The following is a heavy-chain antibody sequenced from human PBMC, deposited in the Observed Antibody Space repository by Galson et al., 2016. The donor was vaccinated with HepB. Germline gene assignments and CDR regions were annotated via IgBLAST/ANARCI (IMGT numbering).Heavy chain of an antibody. V-gene: IGHV1-3*01. J-gene: IGHJ6*02. CDR3: ARGGFCSGDRCYNYGMDV. CDR1: GHTFSTYV. Sequence: SVKVSCKASGHTFSTYVMHWVYQAPGQRLEWMGWINADNGNTRYSQKFQGRVTITRDTSANTAYMELSSLRSADTAIYYFARGGFCSGDRCYNYGMDVWGQGTTVTVSS. CDR2: INADNGNT. D-gene: IGHD2-15*01.